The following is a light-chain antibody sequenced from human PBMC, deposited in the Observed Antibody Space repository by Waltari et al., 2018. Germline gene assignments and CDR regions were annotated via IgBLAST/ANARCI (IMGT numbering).Light chain of an antibody. CDR1: QSVSSN. J-gene: IGKJ2*01. CDR3: QQYNNWPNT. V-gene: IGKV3-15*01. Sequence: EIVMTQSPATLSVSPGERATLSFRASQSVSSNLAWYQQKPGQAPRLLIYGASTRATGIPARFSGSGSGTEFTLTISSLQSEDFAVYYCQQYNNWPNTFGQGTKLEIK. CDR2: GAS.